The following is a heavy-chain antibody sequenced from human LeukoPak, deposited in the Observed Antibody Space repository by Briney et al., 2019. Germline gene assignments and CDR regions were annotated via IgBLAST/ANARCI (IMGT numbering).Heavy chain of an antibody. J-gene: IGHJ3*02. CDR1: GFIFSNYA. CDR2: IRGSAGGT. V-gene: IGHV3-23*01. CDR3: ARDPNGDYIGAFDM. D-gene: IGHD4-17*01. Sequence: GGSLRLSCAASGFIFSNYALMWVRQAPGKGLQWVSAIRGSAGGTFYADSVKGRFTISRDNSKNTLYLQMNSLRAEDTAVYYCARDPNGDYIGAFDMWGQGTVDTVSS.